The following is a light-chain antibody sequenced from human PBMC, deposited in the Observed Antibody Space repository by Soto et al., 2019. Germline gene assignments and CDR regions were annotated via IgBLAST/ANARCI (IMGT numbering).Light chain of an antibody. CDR2: DVS. CDR1: SSDVGGYNY. CDR3: SSYTISSTLGV. Sequence: QSALTQPASVSGSPGQSITISCTGTSSDVGGYNYVSWYQQHPGKAPKLMIYDVSNRPSGVSNRFSGSKSGNTASLTISGHQAEDEADYYCSSYTISSTLGVFGGGTKLSVL. V-gene: IGLV2-14*01. J-gene: IGLJ2*01.